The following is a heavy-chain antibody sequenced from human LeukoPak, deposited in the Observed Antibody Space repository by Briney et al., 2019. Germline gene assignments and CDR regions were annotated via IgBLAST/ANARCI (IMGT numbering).Heavy chain of an antibody. V-gene: IGHV4-34*01. J-gene: IGHJ4*02. CDR3: ARIRMAAIGDY. D-gene: IGHD6-25*01. CDR2: INHSGST. Sequence: SETLSLTCAVYGGSFSGYYWSWIRQPPGKGLEWIGEINHSGSTNYNPSLKSRVTISVDTSKNQFSLKLSSVTAADMAVYYCARIRMAAIGDYWGQGTLVTVSS. CDR1: GGSFSGYY.